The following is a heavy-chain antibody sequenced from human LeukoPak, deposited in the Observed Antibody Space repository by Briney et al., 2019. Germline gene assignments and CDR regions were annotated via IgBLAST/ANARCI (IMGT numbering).Heavy chain of an antibody. CDR2: ISSSSSYM. D-gene: IGHD3-9*01. Sequence: GGALRLSCAASGFAFSSYTMNWVRQAPGKGLEWVSSISSSSSYMYYADSLKGRFIIFRDNAKNSLYLQMNSLRAEDTAVYYCARVRREYYDILTGLPYYFDYWGQGTLVTVSS. J-gene: IGHJ4*02. CDR1: GFAFSSYT. CDR3: ARVRREYYDILTGLPYYFDY. V-gene: IGHV3-21*01.